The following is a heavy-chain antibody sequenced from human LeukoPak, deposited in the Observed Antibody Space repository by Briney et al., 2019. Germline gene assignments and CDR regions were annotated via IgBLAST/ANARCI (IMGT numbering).Heavy chain of an antibody. V-gene: IGHV3-9*01. CDR3: AKDIRPYYGSGSTRYGMDV. J-gene: IGHJ6*02. D-gene: IGHD3-10*01. CDR1: GFTFDDSA. Sequence: GRSLRLSCAASGFTFDDSAMHWVRQAPGKGLEWVSGISWNSGSIGYADSVKGRFTISRDNAKNSLYLQMNSLRAEDTALYYCAKDIRPYYGSGSTRYGMDVWGQGTTVTVSS. CDR2: ISWNSGSI.